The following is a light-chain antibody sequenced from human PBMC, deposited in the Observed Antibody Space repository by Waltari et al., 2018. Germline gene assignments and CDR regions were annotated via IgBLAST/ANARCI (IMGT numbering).Light chain of an antibody. Sequence: DIQMTQSPSTLSASVGDRVTITCRASQSIGYWLAWYQQKPGKVPKLLIYKASNLESGVPSRFSVSGSGTDFSLTINGLLPDDFATYYCQQYQTDPWTFGQGTKVEVK. J-gene: IGKJ1*01. CDR2: KAS. CDR1: QSIGYW. V-gene: IGKV1-5*03. CDR3: QQYQTDPWT.